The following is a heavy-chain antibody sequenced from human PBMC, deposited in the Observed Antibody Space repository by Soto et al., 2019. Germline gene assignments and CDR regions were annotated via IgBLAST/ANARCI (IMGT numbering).Heavy chain of an antibody. CDR3: TLNVDY. J-gene: IGHJ4*02. CDR1: AGSISGYY. V-gene: IGHV4-59*12. D-gene: IGHD3-16*01. CDR2: IYYTGTT. Sequence: PSETLSLTCTVSAGSISGYYWSWVRQPPGKGLEWIGDIYYTGTTSYNPSLKSRVTISVDTSQNRFSLKTEDTAVYYCTAKSYTLNVDYWGRGTLVTVSS.